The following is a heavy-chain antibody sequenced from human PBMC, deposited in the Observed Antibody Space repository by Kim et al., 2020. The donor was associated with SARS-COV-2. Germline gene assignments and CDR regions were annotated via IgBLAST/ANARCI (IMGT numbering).Heavy chain of an antibody. CDR1: GFTFSSYG. CDR2: ISYDGSNK. J-gene: IGHJ4*02. Sequence: GGSLRLSCAASGFTFSSYGMHWVRQAPGKGLEWVAVISYDGSNKYYADSVKGRFTISRDNSKNTLYLQMNSLRAEDTAVYYCAKRRAADYYDSAVLGNYFDYWGQGTLVTVSS. CDR3: AKRRAADYYDSAVLGNYFDY. D-gene: IGHD3-22*01. V-gene: IGHV3-30*18.